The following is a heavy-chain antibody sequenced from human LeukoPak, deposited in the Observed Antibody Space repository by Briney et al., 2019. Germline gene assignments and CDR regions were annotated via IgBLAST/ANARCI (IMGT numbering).Heavy chain of an antibody. CDR1: GFTFTTNA. CDR2: IRGNGDRT. Sequence: GASLILSCSAAGFTFTTNAMTWVRQAPGKGLEWVSTIRGNGDRTHYADSVTGRFTISRDNSKNTLYLQMNSLRGEDSAIYYCAKGQELDDGVFDSWGQGTLVTVSS. D-gene: IGHD1-1*01. J-gene: IGHJ4*02. V-gene: IGHV3-23*01. CDR3: AKGQELDDGVFDS.